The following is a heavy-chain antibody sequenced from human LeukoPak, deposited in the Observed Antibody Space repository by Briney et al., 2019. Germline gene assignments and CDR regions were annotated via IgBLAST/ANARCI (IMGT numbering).Heavy chain of an antibody. CDR3: AREDDYYCSGSYYKDGYYYYYGMDV. CDR1: GYTFTGYY. D-gene: IGHD3-10*01. Sequence: ASVKVSCKASGYTFTGYYMHWVRQAPGQGLEWMGWINPNSGGTNYAQKFQGRVTMTRDTSISTAYMELSRLRSDDTAVYYCAREDDYYCSGSYYKDGYYYYYGMDVWGQGTTVTVSS. V-gene: IGHV1-2*02. CDR2: INPNSGGT. J-gene: IGHJ6*02.